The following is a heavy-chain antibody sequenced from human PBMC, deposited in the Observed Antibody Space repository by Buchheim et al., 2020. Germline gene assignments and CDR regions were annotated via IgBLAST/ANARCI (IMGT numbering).Heavy chain of an antibody. J-gene: IGHJ4*02. CDR1: GFTFSSYA. Sequence: EVQLLESGGGLVQPGGSLRLSCAASGFTFSSYAMSWVRQAPGKGLEWVSAISGSGGSTYYADSVKGRFTISRANSKNTLYLQMNSLRAEDTAVYYCAKVHRITIFGVVIIPRYFDYWGQGTL. CDR3: AKVHRITIFGVVIIPRYFDY. CDR2: ISGSGGST. V-gene: IGHV3-23*01. D-gene: IGHD3-3*01.